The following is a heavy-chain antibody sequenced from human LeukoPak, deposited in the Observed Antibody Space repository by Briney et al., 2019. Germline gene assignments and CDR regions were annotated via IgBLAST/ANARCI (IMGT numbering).Heavy chain of an antibody. J-gene: IGHJ4*02. Sequence: GGSLRLSCAASGFTFSSYSMNWVRQAPGKGLEWVSYISSSSSMIYYADSVKGRFTISRDNAKDSLYLQMNSLRAEDTAVYYCARIMTTVTTVEYWGQGTLVTVSS. CDR1: GFTFSSYS. CDR3: ARIMTTVTTVEY. V-gene: IGHV3-48*01. D-gene: IGHD4-17*01. CDR2: ISSSSSMI.